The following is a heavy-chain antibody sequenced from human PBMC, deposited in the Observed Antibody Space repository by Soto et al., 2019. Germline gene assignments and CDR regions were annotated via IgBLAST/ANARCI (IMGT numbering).Heavy chain of an antibody. V-gene: IGHV3-23*01. CDR1: GFTFSSYA. Sequence: GGSLRLSCAASGFTFSSYAMSWVRQAPGKGLEWVSVISGSGGSTYYADSVKGRFTISRDNSKNTLYLQMNSLRAEDTAVYYCTKDFPPYPDIAAVDAFDIWGQGTMVTVSS. J-gene: IGHJ3*02. CDR3: TKDFPPYPDIAAVDAFDI. D-gene: IGHD6-25*01. CDR2: ISGSGGST.